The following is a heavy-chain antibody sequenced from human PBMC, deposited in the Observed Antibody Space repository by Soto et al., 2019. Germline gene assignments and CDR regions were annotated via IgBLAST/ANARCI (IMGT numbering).Heavy chain of an antibody. CDR1: GFTFSSYG. J-gene: IGHJ4*02. V-gene: IGHV3-30*18. CDR3: AKDGRRVATIFYIFDY. D-gene: IGHD5-12*01. CDR2: ISYDGSNK. Sequence: GGSLRLSCAASGFTFSSYGMHWVRQAPGKGLEWVAVISYDGSNKYYADSVKGRFTISRDNSKNTLYLQMNSLRAEDTAVYYCAKDGRRVATIFYIFDYWGQGTLVTVSS.